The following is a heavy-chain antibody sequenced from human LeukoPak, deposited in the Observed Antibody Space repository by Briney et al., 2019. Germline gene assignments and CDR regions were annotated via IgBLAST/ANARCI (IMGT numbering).Heavy chain of an antibody. CDR1: GFTFSDYY. D-gene: IGHD2-2*01. CDR3: ARDHCSSTSCSYNWFDP. J-gene: IGHJ5*02. Sequence: AGGSLRLSCAASGFTFSDYYMSWIRQAPGKGLEWVSYISSGGSTIYYADSVKGRFTISRDNAKNSLYLQMNSLRAEDTAVYYCARDHCSSTSCSYNWFDPWGQGTLVTVSS. CDR2: ISSGGSTI. V-gene: IGHV3-11*04.